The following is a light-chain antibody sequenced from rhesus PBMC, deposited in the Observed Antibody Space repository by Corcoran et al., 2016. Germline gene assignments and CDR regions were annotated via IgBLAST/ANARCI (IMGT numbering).Light chain of an antibody. CDR1: ENVNNY. CDR2: KAS. Sequence: DIQMTQSPSSLSASVGDRVTLTCRASENVNNYLNWYQQKPGKTLKLMISKASTLQSGVPSRLSGIGSGTDYTFTISSLQPEDVATYYCQHGYGTPYSFGQGTKVEIK. J-gene: IGKJ2*01. CDR3: QHGYGTPYS. V-gene: IGKV1-74*01.